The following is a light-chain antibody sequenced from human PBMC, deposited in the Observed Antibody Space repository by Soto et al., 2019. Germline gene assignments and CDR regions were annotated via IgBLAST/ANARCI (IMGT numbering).Light chain of an antibody. V-gene: IGLV2-14*01. J-gene: IGLJ2*01. Sequence: QSALTQPASVSGSPGQSITISCTGTSSDVGDHNCVSWYQQYSGKAPKLMIYEVSNRPSGVSNRFSGSKSGNTASLTISGLQTEDEADYYCSSYTSSSTLIFGGVTKLTVL. CDR2: EVS. CDR1: SSDVGDHNC. CDR3: SSYTSSSTLI.